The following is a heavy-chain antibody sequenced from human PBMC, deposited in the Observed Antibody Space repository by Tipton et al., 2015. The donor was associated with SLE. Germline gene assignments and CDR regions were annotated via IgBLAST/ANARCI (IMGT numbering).Heavy chain of an antibody. CDR2: IYTSGST. D-gene: IGHD6-19*01. CDR1: GGSISSGSYY. J-gene: IGHJ4*02. Sequence: TLSLTCTVSGGSISSGSYYWSWIRQPAGKGLEWIGYIYTSGSTNYNPSLKSRVTISVDTSKNQFSLNVSSVTAADTAVYYCARDRGSGWPFDYWGQGTLVTVSS. V-gene: IGHV4-61*09. CDR3: ARDRGSGWPFDY.